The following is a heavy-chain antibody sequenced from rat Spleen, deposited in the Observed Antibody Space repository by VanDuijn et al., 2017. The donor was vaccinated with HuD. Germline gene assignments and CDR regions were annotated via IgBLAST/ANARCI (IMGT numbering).Heavy chain of an antibody. Sequence: EVQVLESGGGLVQPGNSLKLSCATSGFTFSTAWMYWYRQFPEKRLEWVARIKAKSNNYATEYTESVKGRFTITRDDSKSSIYLQMNNLKEEDTAIYYGAWWATEGPGDYWGQGVMVTVSS. CDR1: GFTFSTAW. J-gene: IGHJ2*01. CDR3: AWWATEGPGDY. D-gene: IGHD1-11*01. V-gene: IGHV6-6*01. CDR2: IKAKSNNYAT.